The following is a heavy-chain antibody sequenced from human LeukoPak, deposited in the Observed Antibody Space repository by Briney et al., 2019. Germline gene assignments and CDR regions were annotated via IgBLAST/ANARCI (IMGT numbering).Heavy chain of an antibody. CDR3: ARGSSGIAAAGTGSHFDY. Sequence: SETLSLTCTVSGGSISSSSYYWGWIRQPPGKGLEWIGSIYYSGSTYYNPSLKSRVTISVDTSKNQFSLRLSSVTAADTAVYYCARGSSGIAAAGTGSHFDYWGQGTLVTVSS. CDR1: GGSISSSSYY. V-gene: IGHV4-39*07. CDR2: IYYSGST. D-gene: IGHD6-13*01. J-gene: IGHJ4*02.